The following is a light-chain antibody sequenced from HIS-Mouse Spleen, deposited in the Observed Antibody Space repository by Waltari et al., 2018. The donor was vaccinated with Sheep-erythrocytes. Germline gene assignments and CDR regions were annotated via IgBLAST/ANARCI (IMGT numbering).Light chain of an antibody. Sequence: QSALTQPASVSGSPGQSITISCTGTSSDVGSYNLVSWYQHHPGKAPKLMIDEGSKRPAGVSNRFSGSKSGNTASLTISGLQAEDEADYYYCSYAGSSTLVFGGGTKLTVL. CDR3: CSYAGSSTLV. J-gene: IGLJ2*01. V-gene: IGLV2-23*01. CDR1: SSDVGSYNL. CDR2: EGS.